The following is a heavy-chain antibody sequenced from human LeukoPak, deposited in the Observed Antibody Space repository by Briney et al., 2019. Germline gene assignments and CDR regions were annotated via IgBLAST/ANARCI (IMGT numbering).Heavy chain of an antibody. V-gene: IGHV3-7*01. J-gene: IGHJ4*02. D-gene: IGHD1-7*01. CDR2: IKADGSEE. CDR1: GFSFSNYW. Sequence: PGGSLRLSCVTSGFSFSNYWMNWVRLAPGKGLEWVAIIKADGSEERYVDSVRGRFTVSRDNAKNSLYLQMSSLRVEDTAVYYCARSNYGPENWGQGTLVTVSS. CDR3: ARSNYGPEN.